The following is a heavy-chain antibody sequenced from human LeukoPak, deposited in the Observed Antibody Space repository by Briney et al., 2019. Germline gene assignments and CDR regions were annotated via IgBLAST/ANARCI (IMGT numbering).Heavy chain of an antibody. Sequence: PGGSLRLSCAASGFTFSSYSMNWVRQAPGKGLEWVSYISSSSTIYYADSVKGRFTISRDNAKNSLYLQMNSLRAEDTAVYYCARDRGAMRYWGQGTLVTVSS. CDR2: ISSSSTI. CDR1: GFTFSSYS. V-gene: IGHV3-48*01. J-gene: IGHJ4*02. D-gene: IGHD1-26*01. CDR3: ARDRGAMRY.